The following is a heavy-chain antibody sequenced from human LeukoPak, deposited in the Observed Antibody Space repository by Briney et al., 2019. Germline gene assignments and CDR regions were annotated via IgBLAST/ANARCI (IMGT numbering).Heavy chain of an antibody. Sequence: SETLSLTCGVSGGSSSGYYLNWIRQAPGKGLEWMGDVNDRGGTKYNPPPKSGVPILADQTKNQTLLMLASVPAADTAVVYFAASVVPAARESSRFDPW. V-gene: IGHV4-34*01. CDR2: VNDRGGT. CDR3: AASVVPAARESSRFDP. CDR1: GGSSSGYY. J-gene: IGHJ5*02. D-gene: IGHD2-2*01.